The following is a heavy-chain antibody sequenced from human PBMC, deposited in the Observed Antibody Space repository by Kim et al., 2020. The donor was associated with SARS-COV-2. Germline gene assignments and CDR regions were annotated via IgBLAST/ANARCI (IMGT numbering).Heavy chain of an antibody. J-gene: IGHJ6*02. Sequence: SETLSLTCTVSGGSISSYYWSWIRQPPGKGLEWIGYIYYSGSTNYNPSLKSRVTISVDTSKNQFSLKLSSVTAADTAVYYCARDLDYGDYGCYGMDVWGQGTTVTVSS. V-gene: IGHV4-59*13. CDR1: GGSISSYY. CDR3: ARDLDYGDYGCYGMDV. CDR2: IYYSGST. D-gene: IGHD4-17*01.